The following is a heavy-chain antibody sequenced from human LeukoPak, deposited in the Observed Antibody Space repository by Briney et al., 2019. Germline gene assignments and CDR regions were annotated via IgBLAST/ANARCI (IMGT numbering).Heavy chain of an antibody. D-gene: IGHD6-19*01. CDR1: GFTFSSYG. CDR2: IRYDGSKK. Sequence: GGSLRLSCAASGFTFSSYGMHWVRQAPGKGLEWVAFIRYDGSKKYYADSVKGRFTISRDNSKNTLYLRMNSLRAEDTAVYYCARDYSSGWYDFDYWGQGTLVTVSS. V-gene: IGHV3-30*02. CDR3: ARDYSSGWYDFDY. J-gene: IGHJ4*02.